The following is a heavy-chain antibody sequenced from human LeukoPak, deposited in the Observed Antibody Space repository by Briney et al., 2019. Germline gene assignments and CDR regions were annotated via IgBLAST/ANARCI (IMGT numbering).Heavy chain of an antibody. CDR2: ISWNSGSI. J-gene: IGHJ6*03. V-gene: IGHV3-9*01. D-gene: IGHD5-24*01. CDR1: GFTFDDYA. Sequence: PGRSLRLSCAASGFTFDDYAMHWVRQAPGKGLEWVSGISWNSGSIGYADSVKGRFTISRDNAKNSLYLQMNSLRAEDTALYYCARDTKRWLQFYYYYYMDVWGKGTTVTISS. CDR3: ARDTKRWLQFYYYYYMDV.